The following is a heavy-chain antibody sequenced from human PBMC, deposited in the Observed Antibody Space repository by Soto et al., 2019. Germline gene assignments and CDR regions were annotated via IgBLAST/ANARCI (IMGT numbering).Heavy chain of an antibody. CDR3: ARLKYYDFWSGYLYYYYYVDV. D-gene: IGHD3-3*01. V-gene: IGHV4-59*08. CDR1: GGSISSYY. J-gene: IGHJ6*03. Sequence: SETLSLTCTVSGGSISSYYWSWIRQPPGKGLEWIGYIYYSGSTNYNPSLKSRVTISVGTSKNQFSLKLSSVTAADTAVYYCARLKYYDFWSGYLYYYYYVDVWGKGTTVTVSS. CDR2: IYYSGST.